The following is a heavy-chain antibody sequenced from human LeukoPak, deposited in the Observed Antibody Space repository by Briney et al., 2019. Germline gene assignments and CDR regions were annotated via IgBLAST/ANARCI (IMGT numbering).Heavy chain of an antibody. CDR1: GYTFTSYG. CDR3: ARGKEDIVVVPAATLNYYYYYMDV. Sequence: ASVKVSCKASGYTFTSYGISWVRQAPGQGLEWMGWISAYNGNTNYAQKLQGRVTMTTDTSTSTAYMELRSLRSDDTAVYYCARGKEDIVVVPAATLNYYYYYMDVWGKGTTVTISS. D-gene: IGHD2-2*01. J-gene: IGHJ6*03. CDR2: ISAYNGNT. V-gene: IGHV1-18*01.